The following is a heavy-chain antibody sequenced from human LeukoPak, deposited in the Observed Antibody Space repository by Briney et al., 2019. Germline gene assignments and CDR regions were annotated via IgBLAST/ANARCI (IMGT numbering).Heavy chain of an antibody. CDR1: GGSISSSSDY. Sequence: SETLSLTCTVSGGSISSSSDYWGWIRQPPGKGLEWIGSIYYSGSTYYNPSLKSRVTISVDTSKNQFSLKLSSVTAADTAVYYCARGGRVLRFLEWLLSPFDYWGQGTLVTVSS. V-gene: IGHV4-39*07. CDR2: IYYSGST. J-gene: IGHJ4*02. CDR3: ARGGRVLRFLEWLLSPFDY. D-gene: IGHD3-3*01.